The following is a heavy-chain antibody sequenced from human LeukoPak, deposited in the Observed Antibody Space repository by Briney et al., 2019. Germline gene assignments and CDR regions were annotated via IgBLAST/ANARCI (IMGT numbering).Heavy chain of an antibody. CDR2: FDPEDGET. Sequence: ASVTVSCMVSGYTLTELSMHWVRQAPGKGLEWMGGFDPEDGETIYAQKFQGSVTMTEDTSTDTAYMELSSLRSEDPAVYYCAADQEGIAAARNYYYMDVWGKGTTVTVSS. J-gene: IGHJ6*03. CDR1: GYTLTELS. D-gene: IGHD6-13*01. V-gene: IGHV1-24*01. CDR3: AADQEGIAAARNYYYMDV.